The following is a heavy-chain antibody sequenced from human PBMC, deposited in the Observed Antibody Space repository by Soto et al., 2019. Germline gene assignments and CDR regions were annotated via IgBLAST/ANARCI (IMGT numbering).Heavy chain of an antibody. CDR3: ANPSHYSGSY. V-gene: IGHV3-23*01. CDR1: GSTFSTFA. D-gene: IGHD1-26*01. Sequence: EVQLLESGEGWVQPGGSLRLSCAASGSTFSTFAISWFLQAPGKGLEWVSGISGSGGSTYYADSVKGRFTISRDNSKNTLSLQMNSLRAEDTAVYYCANPSHYSGSYLGQGTLVTVSS. CDR2: ISGSGGST. J-gene: IGHJ4*02.